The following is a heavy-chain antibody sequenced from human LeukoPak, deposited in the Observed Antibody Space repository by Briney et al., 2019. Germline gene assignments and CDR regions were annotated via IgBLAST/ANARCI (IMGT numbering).Heavy chain of an antibody. CDR1: GFTFSSSA. CDR2: IIYSGGAT. J-gene: IGHJ4*02. Sequence: PGGSLRLSCAASGFTFSSSAITWVRQAPGTGLEFVASIIYSGGATYYADSVKGRFPISRDNSKNTLYLQMNSLRAEDTALYYCAKDGLYYDGSEHVYYFDSWGQGTLVTVSS. V-gene: IGHV3-23*01. D-gene: IGHD3-22*01. CDR3: AKDGLYYDGSEHVYYFDS.